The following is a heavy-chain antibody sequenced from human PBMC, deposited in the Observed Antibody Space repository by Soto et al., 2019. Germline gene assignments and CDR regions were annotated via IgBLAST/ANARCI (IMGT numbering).Heavy chain of an antibody. CDR1: GFTFSSHA. CDR3: AKGGVLRDWFDP. CDR2: ISGTGGGT. Sequence: GGSLRLSCAVSGFTFSSHAMAWVRQAPGKGLEWVSDISGTGGGTYYADSVKGRFTISRDNSKNTLFLQMNSLRADDTAVYYCAKGGVLRDWFDPWGRGTLVTVSS. V-gene: IGHV3-23*01. J-gene: IGHJ5*02. D-gene: IGHD5-12*01.